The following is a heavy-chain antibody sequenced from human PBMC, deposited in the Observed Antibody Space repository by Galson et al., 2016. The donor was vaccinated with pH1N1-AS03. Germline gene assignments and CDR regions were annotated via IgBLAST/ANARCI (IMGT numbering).Heavy chain of an antibody. CDR1: GFTFTSYS. V-gene: IGHV3-48*04. J-gene: IGHJ4*02. CDR2: ISSSSRVM. Sequence: SLRLSCAASGFTFTSYSMNWVRQTPGKGLEWVSYISSSSRVMFYADTVKGRFTVSRDNAKNTLYLQMNSLRVEDTAMYYCARGRFLDWFPDDYWGQGTLVTVSS. D-gene: IGHD3/OR15-3a*01. CDR3: ARGRFLDWFPDDY.